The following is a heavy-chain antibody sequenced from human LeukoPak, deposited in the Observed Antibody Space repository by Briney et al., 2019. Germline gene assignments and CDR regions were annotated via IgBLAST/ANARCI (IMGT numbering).Heavy chain of an antibody. CDR2: IIPIFGTA. CDR1: GGTFSSYA. J-gene: IGHJ4*02. CDR3: ARDKGELL. D-gene: IGHD1-26*01. V-gene: IGHV1-69*05. Sequence: SVKVSCKASGGTFSSYAISWVRQAPGQGLEWMGGIIPIFGTANYAQKLQGRVTMTTDTSTSTAYMELRSLRSDDTAVYYCARDKGELLWGQGTLVTVSS.